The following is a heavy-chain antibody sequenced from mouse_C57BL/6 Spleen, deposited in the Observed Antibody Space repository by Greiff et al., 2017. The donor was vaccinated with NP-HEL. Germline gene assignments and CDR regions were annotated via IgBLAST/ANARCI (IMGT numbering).Heavy chain of an antibody. CDR2: IRYSGST. CDR1: GYSITSGYD. CDR3: ARGRLRRGFAY. Sequence: EVKLQESGPGMVKPSQSLSLTCTVTGYSITSGYDWHWIRHFPGNKLEWMGYIRYSGSTNYNPSLKSRISITHDTSKNHFFLKLNSVTTEDTATYYCARGRLRRGFAYWGQGTLVTVSA. V-gene: IGHV3-1*01. J-gene: IGHJ3*01. D-gene: IGHD2-2*01.